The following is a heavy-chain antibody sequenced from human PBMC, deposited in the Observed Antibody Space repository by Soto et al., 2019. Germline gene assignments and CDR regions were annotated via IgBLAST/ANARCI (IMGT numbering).Heavy chain of an antibody. CDR2: ISKSGDST. V-gene: IGHV3-23*01. CDR1: GVTFTSYA. CDR3: AKGAFGFDY. Sequence: GGSLRLSCAASGVTFTSYAMTWVRQVLGEGLQWVSSISKSGDSTYYADSVKGRFTTSRDNSKNTLYLQMNSLRAEYTAIYYCAKGAFGFDYWGQGALVTVSS. D-gene: IGHD1-26*01. J-gene: IGHJ4*02.